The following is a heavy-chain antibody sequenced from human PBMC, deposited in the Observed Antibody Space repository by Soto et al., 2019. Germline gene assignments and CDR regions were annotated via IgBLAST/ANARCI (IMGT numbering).Heavy chain of an antibody. V-gene: IGHV1-69*13. CDR3: ARMGYYYDSSGYRYNGRDV. Sequence: SVKVSCKASGGTFSSYAISWVRQAPGQGLEWMGGIIPIFGTANYAQKFQGRVTITADESTSTAYMELSSLRSEDTAVYYCARMGYYYDSSGYRYNGRDVWGQGTTVTVSS. CDR1: GGTFSSYA. D-gene: IGHD3-22*01. CDR2: IIPIFGTA. J-gene: IGHJ6*02.